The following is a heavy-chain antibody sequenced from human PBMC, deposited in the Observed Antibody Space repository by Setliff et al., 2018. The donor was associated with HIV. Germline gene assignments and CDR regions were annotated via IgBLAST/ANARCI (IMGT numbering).Heavy chain of an antibody. CDR2: LYPGGSDT. V-gene: IGHV5-51*01. CDR3: ARAPNSPYYSNVWYADH. CDR1: GYSFTTYW. D-gene: IGHD3-22*01. Sequence: GESLKISCKTSGYSFTTYWIGWVRQMPGKGLEWMAILYPGGSDTRYSPSFQSQVTVSADKSIGTAYLQWNSLKASDTALYFCARAPNSPYYSNVWYADHWGQGTLVTVS. J-gene: IGHJ5*02.